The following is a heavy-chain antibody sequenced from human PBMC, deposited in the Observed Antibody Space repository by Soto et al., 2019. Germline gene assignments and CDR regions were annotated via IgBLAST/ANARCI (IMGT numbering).Heavy chain of an antibody. CDR1: GYTFTSYA. V-gene: IGHV1-3*01. D-gene: IGHD2-2*01. Sequence: GASVKVSCKASGYTFTSYAMHWVRQAPGQRLEWMGWINAGNGNTKYSQKFQGRVTITRDTSASTAYMELSSLRSEDTAVYYCARYIPGVRYYGMDVWGQGTTVTVSS. J-gene: IGHJ6*02. CDR2: INAGNGNT. CDR3: ARYIPGVRYYGMDV.